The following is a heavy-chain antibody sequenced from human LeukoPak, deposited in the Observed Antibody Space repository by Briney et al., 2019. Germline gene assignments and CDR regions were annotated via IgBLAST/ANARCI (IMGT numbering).Heavy chain of an antibody. D-gene: IGHD3-22*01. CDR2: IYPGDSDT. V-gene: IGHV5-51*01. CDR1: GYRFTNYW. Sequence: HGESLKISCKGSGYRFTNYWIAWVRQIPGKGLELMGSIYPGDSDTRYSPSFQGQVTISADKSITTAYLQWNSLKASDTAKYYCTRQGVYYSDSSAYYYWGQGTLVTVSS. CDR3: TRQGVYYSDSSAYYY. J-gene: IGHJ4*02.